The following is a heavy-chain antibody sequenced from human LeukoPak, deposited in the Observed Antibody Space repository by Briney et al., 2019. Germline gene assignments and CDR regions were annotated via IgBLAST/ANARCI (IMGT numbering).Heavy chain of an antibody. Sequence: ASVKVSCRASGYTFTGYYIHWVRQAPGQGLEWMGWINPDSGVTESAQKFQGRVTMTRDTSTSTAYMELSRLRSDDTAVYYCTRDHCTSINCYEYNYYGMDVWGQGTTVTVSS. CDR1: GYTFTGYY. CDR3: TRDHCTSINCYEYNYYGMDV. D-gene: IGHD2-2*01. J-gene: IGHJ6*02. V-gene: IGHV1-2*02. CDR2: INPDSGVT.